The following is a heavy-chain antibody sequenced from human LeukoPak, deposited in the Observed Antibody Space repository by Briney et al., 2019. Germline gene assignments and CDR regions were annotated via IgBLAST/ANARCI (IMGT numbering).Heavy chain of an antibody. CDR1: GASISTYY. D-gene: IGHD6-19*01. V-gene: IGHV4-59*12. Sequence: SETLSLTCTVSGASISTYYWSWIRQPPGKGLEWIWYIYYSGSTNYNPSLKSRVTISVDTSKNQFSPKLSSVTAADTAVYYCARDWSIAVAGTGVFDYWGQGTLVTVSS. CDR3: ARDWSIAVAGTGVFDY. J-gene: IGHJ4*02. CDR2: IYYSGST.